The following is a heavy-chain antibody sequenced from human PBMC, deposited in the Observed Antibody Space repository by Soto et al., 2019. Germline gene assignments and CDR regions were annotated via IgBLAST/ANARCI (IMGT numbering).Heavy chain of an antibody. D-gene: IGHD1-7*01. V-gene: IGHV3-23*01. CDR1: GFTFTSCA. CDR3: AKGDWDYIAGHFDY. Sequence: GGSLRLSCAASGFTFTSCAMSWVRQAPGKGLEWVSAISGTAGNTYHADSVKGRFTISRDSSKHTLYLQMNSLRAEDTAVYYCAKGDWDYIAGHFDYWGQGTLVTVSS. CDR2: ISGTAGNT. J-gene: IGHJ4*02.